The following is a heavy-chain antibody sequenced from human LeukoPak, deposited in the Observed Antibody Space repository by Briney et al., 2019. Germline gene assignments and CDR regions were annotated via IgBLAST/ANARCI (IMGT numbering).Heavy chain of an antibody. CDR3: ATYRQVLLLFES. CDR2: IFPSGGEI. J-gene: IGHJ4*02. Sequence: GGSLRLSCAASGLTFRTYAMIWVRQPPGKGLEWVSSIFPSGGEIHYADSVRGRFTISRDNSKSTLSLQMNSLRAEDTAIYYCATYRQVLLLFESWGQGTLVTVSS. D-gene: IGHD2-8*02. V-gene: IGHV3-23*01. CDR1: GLTFRTYA.